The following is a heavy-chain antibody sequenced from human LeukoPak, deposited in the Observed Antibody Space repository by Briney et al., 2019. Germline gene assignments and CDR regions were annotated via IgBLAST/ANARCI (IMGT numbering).Heavy chain of an antibody. Sequence: GGSLRLSCAASGFTFSSYAMSWVRQAPGKGLEWVSAISGSGASTSYADSVKGRFTISRDNAKSTLYLQMNSLRAEDTAVYYCARDRPHNWFDPWGQGTLVTVSS. J-gene: IGHJ5*02. CDR3: ARDRPHNWFDP. CDR1: GFTFSSYA. V-gene: IGHV3-23*01. CDR2: ISGSGAST.